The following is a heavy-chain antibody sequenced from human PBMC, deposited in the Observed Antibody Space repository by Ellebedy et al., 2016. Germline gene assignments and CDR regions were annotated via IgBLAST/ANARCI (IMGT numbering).Heavy chain of an antibody. CDR3: ARDRSVGHDYGDYGTPYWYFDL. V-gene: IGHV3-30*03. D-gene: IGHD4-17*01. CDR2: ISYDGSNK. Sequence: GESLKISXAASGFTFSSYGMHWVRQAPGKGLEWVAVISYDGSNKYYADSVKGRFTISRDNAKNSLYLQMNSLRAEDTAVYYCARDRSVGHDYGDYGTPYWYFDLWGRGTLVTVSS. J-gene: IGHJ2*01. CDR1: GFTFSSYG.